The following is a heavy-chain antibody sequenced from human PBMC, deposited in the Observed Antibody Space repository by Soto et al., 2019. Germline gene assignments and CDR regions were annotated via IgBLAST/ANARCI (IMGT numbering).Heavy chain of an antibody. Sequence: EVQLVESGGGLVQPGRSLRLSCAASGFTFDDYAMHWVLQAPGKGLEWVSGISWNSGSIGYADSVKGRFTISRDNAKNSLYLQMNSLRAEDTALYYCAKDYSSSWFPFYFDYWGQGTLVTVSS. D-gene: IGHD6-13*01. CDR3: AKDYSSSWFPFYFDY. J-gene: IGHJ4*02. V-gene: IGHV3-9*01. CDR2: ISWNSGSI. CDR1: GFTFDDYA.